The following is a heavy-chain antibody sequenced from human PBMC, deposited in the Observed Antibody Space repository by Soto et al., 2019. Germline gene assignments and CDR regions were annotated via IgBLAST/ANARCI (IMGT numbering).Heavy chain of an antibody. CDR3: AREDILGARSFDY. Sequence: EVQLVESGGGLVQWGGCLRLSCVASGFTFSSYSVNWVRQAPGKGLEWVSYISSGSKTIYYADSVKGRFTVSRDNAKNSQYLQMNSLRDEDTAVYYCAREDILGARSFDYWGQGTLVTVSS. CDR1: GFTFSSYS. V-gene: IGHV3-48*02. J-gene: IGHJ4*02. CDR2: ISSGSKTI. D-gene: IGHD1-26*01.